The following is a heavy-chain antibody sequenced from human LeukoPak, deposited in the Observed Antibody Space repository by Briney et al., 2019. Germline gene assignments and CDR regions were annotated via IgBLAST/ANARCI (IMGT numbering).Heavy chain of an antibody. J-gene: IGHJ4*02. Sequence: SETLSLTCTVSGGSISSSSYYWGWIRQPPGKGLEWIGTIYYSGSTYYNPSLMSQVTISVDTSKNQFSLRLSSVTAADTAVYYCARQLVGAPPFDYWGQGTLVTVSS. CDR1: GGSISSSSYY. V-gene: IGHV4-39*01. CDR3: ARQLVGAPPFDY. D-gene: IGHD1-26*01. CDR2: IYYSGST.